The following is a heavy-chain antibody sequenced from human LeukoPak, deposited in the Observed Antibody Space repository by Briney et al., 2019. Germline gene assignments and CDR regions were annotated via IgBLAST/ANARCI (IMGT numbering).Heavy chain of an antibody. Sequence: GGSLRLSCAASGFTFSSYAMSWVRQAPGRGLEWVSSISGGGGYINYADSVKGRFTISRDNSKSTLYLQMNSLRAGDTALYFCAKVRGDGSHPGYFDYWGQGTLVTVSS. CDR2: ISGGGGYI. J-gene: IGHJ4*02. CDR3: AKVRGDGSHPGYFDY. CDR1: GFTFSSYA. V-gene: IGHV3-23*01. D-gene: IGHD5-24*01.